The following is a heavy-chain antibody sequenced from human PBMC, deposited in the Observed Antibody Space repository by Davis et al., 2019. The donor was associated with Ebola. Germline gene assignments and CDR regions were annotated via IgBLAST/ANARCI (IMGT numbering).Heavy chain of an antibody. CDR3: AKGSLYGSRSITAGVDV. D-gene: IGHD4-17*01. CDR2: ISGSGTGT. V-gene: IGHV3-23*01. CDR1: GFTFTSYS. J-gene: IGHJ6*02. Sequence: PGGSLRLSCAASGFTFTSYSMTWVRQAPGKGLEWVSGISGSGTGTHYADSVKGRFTFSRDNSKNTLYLQMNSLRAEDTAVYYCAKGSLYGSRSITAGVDVWGQGTTVTVSS.